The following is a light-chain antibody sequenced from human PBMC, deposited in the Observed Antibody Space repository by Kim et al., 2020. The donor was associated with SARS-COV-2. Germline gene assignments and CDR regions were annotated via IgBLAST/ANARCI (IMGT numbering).Light chain of an antibody. CDR1: QGISSY. CDR2: AAS. Sequence: ASTGDRVAITCRASQGISSYLAWYQQKPGKAPKLLIYAASTLQSGVPSRFSGSGSGTDFTLTISCLQSEDFATYYCQQYYSYPPSFGGGTKVDIK. V-gene: IGKV1-8*01. J-gene: IGKJ4*01. CDR3: QQYYSYPPS.